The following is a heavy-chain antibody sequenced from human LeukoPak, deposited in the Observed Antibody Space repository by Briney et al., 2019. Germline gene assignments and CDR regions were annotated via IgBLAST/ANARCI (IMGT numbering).Heavy chain of an antibody. CDR3: ATYSTASVGFHY. J-gene: IGHJ4*02. Sequence: ASVKVSCKASGGTFSSYAISWVRQAPGQGLEWMGGIIPIFGTANYAQKFQGRVTITADESTSTAYMELSSLRSEDTAVYYCATYSTASVGFHYWGRGTLVTVSS. CDR2: IIPIFGTA. D-gene: IGHD6-13*01. CDR1: GGTFSSYA. V-gene: IGHV1-69*13.